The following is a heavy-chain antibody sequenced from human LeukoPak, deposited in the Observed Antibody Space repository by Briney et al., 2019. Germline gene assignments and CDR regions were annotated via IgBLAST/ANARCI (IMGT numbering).Heavy chain of an antibody. CDR1: GFNFSSYW. V-gene: IGHV3-7*01. CDR2: IKPDGGEE. J-gene: IGHJ4*02. CDR3: ARGDGSGWFIFDY. Sequence: GGSLRLSCAASGFNFSSYWMSWVRQIPGKGPEWVANIKPDGGEESYADSVRGRFSISRDNAKNSLYLQMNSLRAEDTAVYYCARGDGSGWFIFDYWGQGTLVTVSS. D-gene: IGHD6-19*01.